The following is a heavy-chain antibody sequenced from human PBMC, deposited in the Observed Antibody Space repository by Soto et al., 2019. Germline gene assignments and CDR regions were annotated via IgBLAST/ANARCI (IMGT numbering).Heavy chain of an antibody. J-gene: IGHJ6*02. CDR3: AKEGSDYDILTGSGYYGMDV. Sequence: ESLKISCAASGFTFSSYWMSWVRQAPGKGLEWVANIKQDGSEKYYVDSVKGRFTIPRDNAKNSLYLQMNSLRAEDTAVYYCAKEGSDYDILTGSGYYGMDVWGQGTTVTVSS. CDR2: IKQDGSEK. V-gene: IGHV3-7*01. D-gene: IGHD3-9*01. CDR1: GFTFSSYW.